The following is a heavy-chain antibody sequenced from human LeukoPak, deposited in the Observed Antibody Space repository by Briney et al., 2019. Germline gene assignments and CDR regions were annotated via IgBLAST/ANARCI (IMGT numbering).Heavy chain of an antibody. CDR2: ISSSGSTI. D-gene: IGHD4-17*01. CDR1: GFTFSSYE. Sequence: HPGGSLRLSCAASGFTFSSYEMNWVRQAPGKGLEWVSYISSSGSTIYYADSVKGRFTISRDNAKNSLYLQMNSLRAEHTAVYYCARSKTTVTQTEFGALGYWGQGTLVTVSS. V-gene: IGHV3-48*03. CDR3: ARSKTTVTQTEFGALGY. J-gene: IGHJ4*02.